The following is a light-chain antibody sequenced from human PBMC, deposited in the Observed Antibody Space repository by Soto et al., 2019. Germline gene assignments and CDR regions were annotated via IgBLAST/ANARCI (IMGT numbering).Light chain of an antibody. J-gene: IGKJ2*01. CDR3: QQYNDYSFT. Sequence: DIQMTQSPSTLSASVGDRVTITCRASQTIVSWLAWYQQKPGKAPQLLIYGMSKLESGVPSRFSGSGSGTDFTLTISSLQPDDSATYYCQQYNDYSFTFGQGTKLEIK. CDR2: GMS. CDR1: QTIVSW. V-gene: IGKV1-5*03.